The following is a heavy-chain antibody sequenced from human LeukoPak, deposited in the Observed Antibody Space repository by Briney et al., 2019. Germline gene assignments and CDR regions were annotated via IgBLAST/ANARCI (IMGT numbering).Heavy chain of an antibody. CDR1: GFTFSNAW. J-gene: IGHJ5*02. V-gene: IGHV3-15*01. CDR2: IKRKTDGGIT. D-gene: IGHD3-3*01. CDR3: ARDRSREQDRSLTISGVITPSWFDP. Sequence: GGSLRLSCAASGFTFSNAWMSWVRQAPGKGLEWVGRIKRKTDGGITDYAAPVEGRFTISRDDSKNTLYLQMNSLKTEDTAVYYCARDRSREQDRSLTISGVITPSWFDPWGQGTLVTVSS.